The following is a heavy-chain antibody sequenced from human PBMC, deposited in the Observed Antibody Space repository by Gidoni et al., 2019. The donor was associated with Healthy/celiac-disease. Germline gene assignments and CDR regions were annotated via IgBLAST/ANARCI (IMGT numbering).Heavy chain of an antibody. CDR2: INPNSGGT. V-gene: IGHV1-2*02. CDR3: AKSTIDGPEYFQH. Sequence: QVQLVQSGAEVKNPGASVKVSCTASGYHFTGYYMQWVRQAPGQGLEWMGWINPNSGGTNYAQKVQGRVTMTRDTSISTAYMELSRLRSDDTAVYYCAKSTIDGPEYFQHWGQGTLVTVSS. D-gene: IGHD3-9*01. CDR1: GYHFTGYY. J-gene: IGHJ1*01.